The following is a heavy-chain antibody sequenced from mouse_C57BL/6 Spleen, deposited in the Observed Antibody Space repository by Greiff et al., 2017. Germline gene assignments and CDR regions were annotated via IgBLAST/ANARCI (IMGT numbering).Heavy chain of an antibody. V-gene: IGHV2-9-1*01. J-gene: IGHJ2*01. D-gene: IGHD2-3*01. CDR1: GFSLTSYA. Sequence: VQLQQSGPGLVAPSQSLSITCTVSGFSLTSYAISWVRQPPGKGLEWLGVIWTGGGTNYNSALKSRLSISKDNSKSQVFLKMNSLQTDDTARYYWARNSAPYDGYLDYWGQGTTLTVSS. CDR2: IWTGGGT. CDR3: ARNSAPYDGYLDY.